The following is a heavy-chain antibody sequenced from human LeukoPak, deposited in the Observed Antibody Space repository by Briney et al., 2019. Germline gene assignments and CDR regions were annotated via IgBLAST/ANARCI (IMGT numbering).Heavy chain of an antibody. Sequence: SETLSLTCAVYGGSFSGYYWSWIRQPPGKGLEWIGYIYYSGSTNYNPSLKSRVTISVDTSKNQFSLKLSSVTAADTAVYYCAGTYSNYEAYYYYGMDVWGQGTTVTVSS. V-gene: IGHV4-59*08. CDR3: AGTYSNYEAYYYYGMDV. J-gene: IGHJ6*02. D-gene: IGHD4-11*01. CDR2: IYYSGST. CDR1: GGSFSGYY.